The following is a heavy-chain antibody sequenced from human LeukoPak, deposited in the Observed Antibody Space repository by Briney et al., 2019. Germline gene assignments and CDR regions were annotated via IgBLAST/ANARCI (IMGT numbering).Heavy chain of an antibody. J-gene: IGHJ3*02. V-gene: IGHV1-2*02. CDR1: GYTFTGYY. D-gene: IGHD1-26*01. CDR2: INPNSGGT. Sequence: GASVKVSCKASGYTFTGYYMHWVRQAPGQGLEWMGWINPNSGGTNYAQKFQGRVTMTRDTSISTAYMELRSLRSDDTAVYYCARTELLRAFDIWGQGTMVTVSS. CDR3: ARTELLRAFDI.